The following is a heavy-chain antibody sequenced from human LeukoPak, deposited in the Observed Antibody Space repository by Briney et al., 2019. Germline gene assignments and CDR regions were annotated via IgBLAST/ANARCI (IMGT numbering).Heavy chain of an antibody. J-gene: IGHJ6*02. V-gene: IGHV3-33*07. CDR2: IWFDGSNK. CDR3: AREKYEGSGSHYFALDV. D-gene: IGHD3-10*01. Sequence: GRSLRLSCEASGRTIGLYGMFWVRQAPGKGLEWVAAIWFDGSNKYYADSVKGRFTISRDNSRNTVLLQMDSLSAEDTAVYYRAREKYEGSGSHYFALDVWGQGTMVIVSS. CDR1: GRTIGLYG.